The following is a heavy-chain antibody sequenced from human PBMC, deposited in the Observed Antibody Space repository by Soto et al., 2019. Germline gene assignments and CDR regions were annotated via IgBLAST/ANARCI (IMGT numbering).Heavy chain of an antibody. J-gene: IGHJ4*02. CDR3: ARDRERDAWYEDY. CDR2: ISGRDGST. Sequence: EVQLLESGGGLVQPGGSLRLSCAASGFTFSSYAMSWVRQAPGKGLEWVSVISGRDGSTYYADSVKGRFTISRDNSKNTLFLQMNSLRAEDTAVYYCARDRERDAWYEDYWGQGTLVTVSS. D-gene: IGHD6-13*01. V-gene: IGHV3-23*01. CDR1: GFTFSSYA.